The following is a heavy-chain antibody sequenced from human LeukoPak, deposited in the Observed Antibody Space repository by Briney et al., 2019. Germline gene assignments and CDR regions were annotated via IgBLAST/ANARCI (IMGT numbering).Heavy chain of an antibody. D-gene: IGHD3-10*01. CDR3: ARTLSGVSYGSGSYKYYYGMDV. Sequence: SETLSLTCTVSGGSISSYYWSWIRQPPGKGLEWIGYIYYSGSTNYNPSLKSRVTISVDTSKNQFSLKLSSVTAADTAVYYCARTLSGVSYGSGSYKYYYGMDVWGQGTTVTVSS. J-gene: IGHJ6*02. CDR1: GGSISSYY. V-gene: IGHV4-59*08. CDR2: IYYSGST.